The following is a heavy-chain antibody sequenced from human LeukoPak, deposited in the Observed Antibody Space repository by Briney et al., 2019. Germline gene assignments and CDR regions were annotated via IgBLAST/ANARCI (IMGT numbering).Heavy chain of an antibody. D-gene: IGHD3-10*01. CDR2: ISSSSSYI. CDR1: GFTFSSYA. Sequence: GSLRLSCAASGFTFSSYAMSWVRQAPGKGLEWVSSISSSSSYIYYADSVKGRFTISRDNAKNSLYLQMNSLRAEDTAMYYCARETRGESDYWGHGTLVTVSS. J-gene: IGHJ4*01. V-gene: IGHV3-21*01. CDR3: ARETRGESDY.